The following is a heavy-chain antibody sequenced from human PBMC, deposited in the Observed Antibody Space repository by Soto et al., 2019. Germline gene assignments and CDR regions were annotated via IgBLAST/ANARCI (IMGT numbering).Heavy chain of an antibody. CDR2: IIPIFRTP. J-gene: IGHJ6*02. CDR1: GDTFSSFA. Sequence: QVHLVQSGAEVKKPGSSVKVSCKASGDTFSSFAISWERQAPGQGLEWMGGIIPIFRTPKYGQKFQGRVTXTXXXXXXXXXXXXXXXXXXXXXVXYXXXXXXXEQLGGNYYYALDVWGQGTTVIVSS. D-gene: IGHD1-1*01. CDR3: XXXXXXEQLGGNYYYALDV. V-gene: IGHV1-69*05.